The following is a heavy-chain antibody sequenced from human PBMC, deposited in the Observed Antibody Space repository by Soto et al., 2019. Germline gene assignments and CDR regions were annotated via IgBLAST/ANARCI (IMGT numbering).Heavy chain of an antibody. J-gene: IGHJ3*02. CDR1: GFTFDDYA. D-gene: IGHD4-17*01. CDR3: AKLMTTVTTYDAFDI. V-gene: IGHV3-9*01. Sequence: GGSLRLSCAASGFTFDDYAMHWVRQAPGKGLEWVSGISWNSGSIGYADSVKGRFTISRDNAKNSLYLQMSSLRAEDTALYYCAKLMTTVTTYDAFDIWGQGTMVTVPS. CDR2: ISWNSGSI.